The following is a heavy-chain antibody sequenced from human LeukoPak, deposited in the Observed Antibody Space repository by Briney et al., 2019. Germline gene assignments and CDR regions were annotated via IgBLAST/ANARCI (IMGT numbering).Heavy chain of an antibody. V-gene: IGHV3-23*01. Sequence: PGRSLRLSCAASGFTFSSYAMSWVRQAPVQGLEWVSAISGSGNTYYADSVKGRFAISRDISKNTLYLEMNSLRAEDTAVYYCAKLPTSTTSGQFDYWGQGTLVTVSS. CDR1: GFTFSSYA. J-gene: IGHJ4*02. CDR2: ISGSGNT. D-gene: IGHD2-2*01. CDR3: AKLPTSTTSGQFDY.